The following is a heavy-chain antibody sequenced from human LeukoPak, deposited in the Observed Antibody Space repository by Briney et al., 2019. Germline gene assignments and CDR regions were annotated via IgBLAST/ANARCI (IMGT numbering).Heavy chain of an antibody. CDR1: GGSISSYY. CDR2: IYTSGST. J-gene: IGHJ5*02. D-gene: IGHD6-19*01. CDR3: ARGGHGGIAVAGWFDP. V-gene: IGHV4-4*07. Sequence: KPSETLSLTCTVSGGSISSYYWSWIRQPAGKGLEWIGRIYTSGSTNYNPSLKSRVTMSVDTSKNQFSLKLSSVTAADTAVYYCARGGHGGIAVAGWFDPWGQGTLVTVSS.